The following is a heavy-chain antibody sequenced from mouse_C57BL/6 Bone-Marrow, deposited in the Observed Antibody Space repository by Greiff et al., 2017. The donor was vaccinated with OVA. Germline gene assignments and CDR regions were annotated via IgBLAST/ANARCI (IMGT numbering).Heavy chain of an antibody. Sequence: EVKLMESGGDLVKPGGSLKLSCAASGFTFSSYGMSWVRQTPDKRLEWVATISSGGSYTYYPDSVKGRFTISRDNAKNTLYLQMSSLKSEDTAMYYCARRWSNYRSYWGQGTTLTVSS. D-gene: IGHD2-5*01. V-gene: IGHV5-6*02. CDR1: GFTFSSYG. CDR3: ARRWSNYRSY. J-gene: IGHJ2*01. CDR2: ISSGGSYT.